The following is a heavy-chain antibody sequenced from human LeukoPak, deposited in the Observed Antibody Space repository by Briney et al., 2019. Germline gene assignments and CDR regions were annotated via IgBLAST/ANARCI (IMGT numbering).Heavy chain of an antibody. Sequence: SETLSLTCTVSGGSISSYYWSWIRQPPGKGLEGIGYIYYSGSTNYNPSLKSRVTISVDTSKNQFSLKLSSVTAADTAVYYCARGRSGYSYGYIDFDYWGQGTLVTVSS. J-gene: IGHJ4*02. D-gene: IGHD5-18*01. CDR1: GGSISSYY. CDR3: ARGRSGYSYGYIDFDY. CDR2: IYYSGST. V-gene: IGHV4-59*08.